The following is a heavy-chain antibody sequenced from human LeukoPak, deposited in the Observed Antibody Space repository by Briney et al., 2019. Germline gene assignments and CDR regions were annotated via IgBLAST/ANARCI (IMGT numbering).Heavy chain of an antibody. J-gene: IGHJ5*02. CDR1: GYTFTSYY. CDR3: ARDPPYCSSTSCYPQNWFDP. V-gene: IGHV1-46*01. Sequence: ASVKVSCKASGYTFTSYYMHWVRQAPGQGLEWMGIINPSGGSTSYAQKFQGRVTMTRDTSTSTVYMELSSLRSEDTAVYYCARDPPYCSSTSCYPQNWFDPWDQGTLVTVSS. CDR2: INPSGGST. D-gene: IGHD2-2*01.